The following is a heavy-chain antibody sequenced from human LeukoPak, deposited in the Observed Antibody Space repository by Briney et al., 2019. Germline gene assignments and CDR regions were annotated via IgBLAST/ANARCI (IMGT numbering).Heavy chain of an antibody. CDR2: ISSSSSYI. D-gene: IGHD3-9*01. Sequence: GGSLRLSCAASGFTFSSHSMNWVRQAPGKGLEWVSSISSSSSYIYYADSVEGRFTISRDNAKNSLYLQMNSLRAEDTAVYYCARDEEYDILTGYYMYGMDVWGQGTTVTVSS. CDR1: GFTFSSHS. V-gene: IGHV3-21*01. CDR3: ARDEEYDILTGYYMYGMDV. J-gene: IGHJ6*02.